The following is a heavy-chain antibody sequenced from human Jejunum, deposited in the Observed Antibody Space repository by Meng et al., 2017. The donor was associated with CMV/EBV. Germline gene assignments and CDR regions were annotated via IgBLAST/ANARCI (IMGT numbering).Heavy chain of an antibody. CDR3: ARVVKGGNYLDY. J-gene: IGHJ4*02. CDR1: GFNFFSTYW. CDR2: IKQDGTEK. D-gene: IGHD4-23*01. Sequence: SGFNFFSTYWMSWVRQAPGKGLEWVANIKQDGTEKNYVDSVKGRFTISRDNAKNSLYLQMNSLRAEDTAVYYCARVVKGGNYLDYWGQGTLVTVSS. V-gene: IGHV3-7*01.